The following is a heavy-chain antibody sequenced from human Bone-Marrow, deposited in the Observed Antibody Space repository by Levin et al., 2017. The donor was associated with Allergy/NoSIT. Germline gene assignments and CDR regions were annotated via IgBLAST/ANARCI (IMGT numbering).Heavy chain of an antibody. CDR1: GFTFSSYG. CDR3: ASLPRGIDV. CDR2: IRFDGTKK. J-gene: IGHJ6*03. V-gene: IGHV3-33*01. D-gene: IGHD3-10*01. Sequence: SCAASGFTFSSYGMHWVRQAPGKGLEWVALIRFDGTKKYYVDSVKGRFTISRDNSKNRVYLQMNSLRAEDTAVYYCASLPRGIDVWGKGTTVTVSS.